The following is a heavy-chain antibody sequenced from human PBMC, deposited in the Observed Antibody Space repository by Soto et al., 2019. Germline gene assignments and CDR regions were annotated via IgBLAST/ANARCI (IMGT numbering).Heavy chain of an antibody. Sequence: SETLSLTCAVYGGSFSGYYWSWIRQPPGKGLEWIGEINHSGSTNYNPSLKSRVTISVDTSKNQFSLKLSSVTAADTAVYYFARVRITFGGVIVSFDYWGQGTLVTVSS. D-gene: IGHD3-16*02. V-gene: IGHV4-34*01. CDR2: INHSGST. CDR3: ARVRITFGGVIVSFDY. CDR1: GGSFSGYY. J-gene: IGHJ4*02.